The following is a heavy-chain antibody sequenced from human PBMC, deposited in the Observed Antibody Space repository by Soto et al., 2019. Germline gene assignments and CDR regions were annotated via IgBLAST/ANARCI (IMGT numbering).Heavy chain of an antibody. CDR2: IYYSGST. D-gene: IGHD5-18*01. CDR1: GGSISSDDHY. J-gene: IGHJ4*02. V-gene: IGHV4-30-4*01. CDR3: ARRTYSYVLGYFDY. Sequence: QVQLQESGPGLVKPSQTLSLTCTVSGGSISSDDHYWSWIRQPPGKGLEWIGYIYYSGSTYYSPSLKSRVTISVDTSKNQFSLTLSSVTAADTAVYYCARRTYSYVLGYFDYWGQGNLVTVSS.